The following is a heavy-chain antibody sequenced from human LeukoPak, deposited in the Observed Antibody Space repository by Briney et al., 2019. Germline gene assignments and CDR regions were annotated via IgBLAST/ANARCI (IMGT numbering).Heavy chain of an antibody. Sequence: ASVKVSCEASGHIFTSYFMHWVRQAPGQGLEWMGLINPSAGSTRYAQKFQGRVTMTRDMSTSTVYMELSSLRSEDTAVYYCARALPHRRLMDTTMEQHWFDPWGQGTLVTVSS. CDR2: INPSAGST. J-gene: IGHJ5*02. CDR1: GHIFTSYF. D-gene: IGHD5-18*01. CDR3: ARALPHRRLMDTTMEQHWFDP. V-gene: IGHV1-46*01.